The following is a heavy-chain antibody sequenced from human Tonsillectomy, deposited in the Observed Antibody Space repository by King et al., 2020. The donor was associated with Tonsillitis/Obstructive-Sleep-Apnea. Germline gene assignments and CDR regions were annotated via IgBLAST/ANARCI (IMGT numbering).Heavy chain of an antibody. CDR1: GGSFSGYY. Sequence: VQLQQWGAGLLKPSETLSLTCAVYGGSFSGYYWSWIRQPPGKGLEWIGEINHSGSTNYNPTLKSRVTISVDTSKNQFSLKLSSVTAADPAVYYCARTKGSGSHTFYDYWGQGTLVTVSS. V-gene: IGHV4-34*01. CDR2: INHSGST. CDR3: ARTKGSGSHTFYDY. D-gene: IGHD3-10*01. J-gene: IGHJ4*02.